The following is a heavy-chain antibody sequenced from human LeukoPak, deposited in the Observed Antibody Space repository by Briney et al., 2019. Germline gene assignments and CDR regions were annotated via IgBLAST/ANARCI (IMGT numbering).Heavy chain of an antibody. CDR1: GYTFTSYY. V-gene: IGHV1-46*01. Sequence: GASVMVSCKASGYTFTSYYMHWVRQAPGQGLEWMGIINPSGGSTSYAQKFQGRVTMTRDTSTSTVYMELSSLRSEDTAVYYCARDTYYYDSSGFPLWYWGQGTLVTVSS. CDR2: INPSGGST. J-gene: IGHJ4*02. D-gene: IGHD3-22*01. CDR3: ARDTYYYDSSGFPLWY.